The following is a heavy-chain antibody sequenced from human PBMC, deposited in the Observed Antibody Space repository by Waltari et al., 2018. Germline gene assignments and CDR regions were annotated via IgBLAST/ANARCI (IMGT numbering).Heavy chain of an antibody. CDR1: GYSISSGYY. Sequence: QVQLQESGPGLVKPSETLSLTCAVSGYSISSGYYWGWIRQPPGKGLEWIGSIYHSGSTYYNPSLKSRVTISVDTSKNQFSLKLSSVTAAATAVYYCARARNPIAAAGTNWFDPWGQGTLVTVSS. CDR3: ARARNPIAAAGTNWFDP. J-gene: IGHJ5*02. CDR2: IYHSGST. V-gene: IGHV4-38-2*01. D-gene: IGHD6-13*01.